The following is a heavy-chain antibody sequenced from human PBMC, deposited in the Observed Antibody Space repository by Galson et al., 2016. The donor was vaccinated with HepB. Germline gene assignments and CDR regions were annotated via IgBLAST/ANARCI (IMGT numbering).Heavy chain of an antibody. D-gene: IGHD2-21*02. Sequence: SETLSLTCAVSGWSFSGYYWTWIRQPPGKGLEWIGEINDSGSTNYNPSLTSRVTISIDTSNKQFSLKLRSVTAADTAVYYCARGRYGRDFSFDFWGQGTLVTVSS. J-gene: IGHJ4*02. V-gene: IGHV4-34*01. CDR2: INDSGST. CDR1: GWSFSGYY. CDR3: ARGRYGRDFSFDF.